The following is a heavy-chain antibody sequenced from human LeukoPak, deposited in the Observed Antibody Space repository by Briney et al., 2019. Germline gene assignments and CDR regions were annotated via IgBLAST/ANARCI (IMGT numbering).Heavy chain of an antibody. D-gene: IGHD3-3*01. V-gene: IGHV1-69*05. Sequence: SVKVSCKASGGTFSSYAISWVRQAPGQGLEWMGGIIPIFGTANYAQKFQGRVTITTDESTSTAYRELSSLRSEDTAVYYCAIFWSGYYTRRIGAFDIWGQGTMVTVSS. CDR3: AIFWSGYYTRRIGAFDI. CDR1: GGTFSSYA. J-gene: IGHJ3*02. CDR2: IIPIFGTA.